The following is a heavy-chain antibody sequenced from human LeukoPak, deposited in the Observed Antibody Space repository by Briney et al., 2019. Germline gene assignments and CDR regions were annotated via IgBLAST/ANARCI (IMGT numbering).Heavy chain of an antibody. CDR3: ARDSYGSGSPHYYSYYGMDV. D-gene: IGHD3-10*01. CDR1: GFTFSSYW. V-gene: IGHV3-7*03. J-gene: IGHJ6*04. CDR2: IKQDGSEK. Sequence: GGSLRLSCAASGFTFSSYWMSWVRQAPGKGLEWVANIKQDGSEKYYVDSEKGRFTISRDNAKNSLYLQMNSLRAEDTAVYYCARDSYGSGSPHYYSYYGMDVWGKGTTVTVSS.